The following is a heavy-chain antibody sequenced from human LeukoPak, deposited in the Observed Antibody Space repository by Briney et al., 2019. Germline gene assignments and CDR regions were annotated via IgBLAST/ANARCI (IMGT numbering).Heavy chain of an antibody. CDR1: GFTFDDYA. V-gene: IGHV3-9*01. Sequence: GGSLRLSCAASGFTFDDYAMHWVRQAPGKGLEWVSGISWNSGSIGYADSVKGRFTISRDNAKNSLYLQMNSLRAEDTALYYCAKPTAKYYYYYGMDVWGQGTTVTVSS. CDR3: AKPTAKYYYYYGMDV. J-gene: IGHJ6*02. CDR2: ISWNSGSI. D-gene: IGHD5-18*01.